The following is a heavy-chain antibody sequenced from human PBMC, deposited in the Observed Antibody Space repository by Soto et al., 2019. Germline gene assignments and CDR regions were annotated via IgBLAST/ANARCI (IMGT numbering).Heavy chain of an antibody. V-gene: IGHV4-34*01. D-gene: IGHD5-18*01. Sequence: AETLTLTCAVYGWSFSDYYWSWIRHPPGKGLEWVGEINHSENTNYNPSLKSRRIISVDTSNNHISLKLSSVTAADAAVLYCARDSGYSYGYRSRHYGMDVWGQGTTVTVSS. CDR3: ARDSGYSYGYRSRHYGMDV. CDR1: GWSFSDYY. CDR2: INHSENT. J-gene: IGHJ6*02.